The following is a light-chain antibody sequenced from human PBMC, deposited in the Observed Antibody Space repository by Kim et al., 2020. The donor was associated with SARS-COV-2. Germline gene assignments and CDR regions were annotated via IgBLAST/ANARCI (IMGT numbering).Light chain of an antibody. J-gene: IGKJ1*01. Sequence: DIQMTQSPSSLSASVGDRVTITCRASQGISNYLAWYQQKPGKVPKLLIYAASTLQPGVPSRFSGSGSGTDFTLTISSLQPEDVATYYCQKYNSAPRWTFGQGTKVDIK. CDR3: QKYNSAPRWT. CDR1: QGISNY. V-gene: IGKV1-27*01. CDR2: AAS.